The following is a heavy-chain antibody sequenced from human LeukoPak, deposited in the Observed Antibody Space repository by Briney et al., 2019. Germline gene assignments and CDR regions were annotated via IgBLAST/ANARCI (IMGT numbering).Heavy chain of an antibody. V-gene: IGHV4-38-2*02. Sequence: PSETLSLTCTVSGYSISSGYYWGWIRQPPGKGLEWIGSIYHSGSTYYNPSPKSRVTMSVDTSKNQFSLKLSSVTAADTAVYYCARDRYYYDSSSNWFDPWGQGTLVTVSS. CDR2: IYHSGST. J-gene: IGHJ5*02. CDR3: ARDRYYYDSSSNWFDP. D-gene: IGHD3-22*01. CDR1: GYSISSGYY.